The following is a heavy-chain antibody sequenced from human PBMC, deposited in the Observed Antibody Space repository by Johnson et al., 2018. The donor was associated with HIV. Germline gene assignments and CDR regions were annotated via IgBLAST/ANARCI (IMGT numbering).Heavy chain of an antibody. CDR1: GFTFSSYG. CDR3: ARVGGYAFDI. D-gene: IGHD3-16*01. J-gene: IGHJ3*02. V-gene: IGHV3-13*01. CDR2: IGTAGTI. Sequence: MQLVESGGGVVQPGGSLRLSCAASGFTFSSYGMHWVRQATGKGLEWVSAIGTAGTIYYADSVKGRFTISRDNAKNSLYLQMNSLRAEDTAVYYCARVGGYAFDIWGQGTMVTVSS.